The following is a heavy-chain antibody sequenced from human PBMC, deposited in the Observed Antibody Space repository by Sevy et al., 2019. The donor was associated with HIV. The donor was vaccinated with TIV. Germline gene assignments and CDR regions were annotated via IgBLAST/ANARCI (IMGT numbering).Heavy chain of an antibody. CDR2: IKEDGSEK. CDR3: AKDVY. CDR1: GFTSSTHW. Sequence: GGSLRLPCAASGFTSSTHWMSWVRQAPGKGLEWVANIKEDGSEKYYVDSVKGRFTISRDNAKNSLFLQMNSLRAEDTAVYYCAKDVYWGQGTLVTVSS. V-gene: IGHV3-7*03. J-gene: IGHJ4*02.